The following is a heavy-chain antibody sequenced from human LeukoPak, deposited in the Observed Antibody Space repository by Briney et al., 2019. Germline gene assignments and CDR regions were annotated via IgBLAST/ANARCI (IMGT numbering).Heavy chain of an antibody. V-gene: IGHV1-2*06. CDR1: GYTFTGYY. CDR2: INPNSGGT. Sequence: ASVKVSCKASGYTFTGYYMHWVRQAPGQGLEWMGRINPNSGGTNYAQKFQGRVTITTDESTSTAYMELSSLRSEDTAVYYCARDLIFCSGGSCYSSHYFDYWGQGTLVTVSS. D-gene: IGHD2-15*01. CDR3: ARDLIFCSGGSCYSSHYFDY. J-gene: IGHJ4*02.